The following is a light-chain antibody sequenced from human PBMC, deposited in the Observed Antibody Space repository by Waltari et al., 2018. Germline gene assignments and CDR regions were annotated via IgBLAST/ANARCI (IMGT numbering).Light chain of an antibody. Sequence: DIQLTQSPSTLSASVGDTVTITCRASQTVTSWLAWYQQKPGKAPKPLIYRASTLENGVPARFSGSGFATVFTLTISSLQPDDFATYYCQQYHTDKTFGQGTKVEIK. CDR3: QQYHTDKT. CDR1: QTVTSW. J-gene: IGKJ2*01. CDR2: RAS. V-gene: IGKV1-5*03.